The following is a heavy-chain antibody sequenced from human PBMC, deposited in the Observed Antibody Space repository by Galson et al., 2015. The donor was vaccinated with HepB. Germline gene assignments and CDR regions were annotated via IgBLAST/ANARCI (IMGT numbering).Heavy chain of an antibody. CDR1: GYTFTGYY. J-gene: IGHJ4*02. Sequence: SVKVSCKASGYTFTGYYMHWVRQAPGQGLEWMGWINPNSGGTNYAQKFQGRVTMTRDTSISAAYMELSRLRSDDTAVYYCARHSMGRMGGISVDYWGQGTLVTVSS. CDR3: ARHSMGRMGGISVDY. CDR2: INPNSGGT. D-gene: IGHD1-26*01. V-gene: IGHV1-2*02.